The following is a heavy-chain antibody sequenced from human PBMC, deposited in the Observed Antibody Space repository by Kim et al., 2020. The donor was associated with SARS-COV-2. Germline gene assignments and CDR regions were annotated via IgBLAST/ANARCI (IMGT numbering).Heavy chain of an antibody. J-gene: IGHJ1*01. V-gene: IGHV3-66*01. CDR1: GYTVTYSY. D-gene: IGHD3-22*01. Sequence: GGSLRLSCAASGYTVTYSYMGWVRQAPGKGLEWVSFIYSGGNTIYADSVKGRLIISRDHSKNTLYLQMNSLRAEDTAVYYCATVVFYYDAGYFKNWGQGTPGYRLL. CDR3: ATVVFYYDAGYFKN. CDR2: IYSGGNT.